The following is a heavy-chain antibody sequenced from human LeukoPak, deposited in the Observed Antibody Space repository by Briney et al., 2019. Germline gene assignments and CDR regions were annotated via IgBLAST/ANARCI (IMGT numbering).Heavy chain of an antibody. J-gene: IGHJ4*02. Sequence: PSETLSLTCTVSGGSISSSSYYWGWIRQPPGKGLEWIGSIYYSGSTYYNPSLKSRVTISVDTSKNQFSLKLSSVTAADTAVYYCARDASVSICGGDCYPLDWGQGTLVTVSS. V-gene: IGHV4-39*07. CDR1: GGSISSSSYY. D-gene: IGHD2-21*02. CDR3: ARDASVSICGGDCYPLD. CDR2: IYYSGST.